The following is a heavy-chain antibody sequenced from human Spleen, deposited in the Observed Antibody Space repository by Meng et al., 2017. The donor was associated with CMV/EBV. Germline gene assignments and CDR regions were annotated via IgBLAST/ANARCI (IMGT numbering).Heavy chain of an antibody. CDR2: INPSAGNT. CDR1: GYNFSRYH. D-gene: IGHD3-3*01. Sequence: GYNFSRYHMHWVRQAPEQGLEWVGGINPSAGNTTYAQKFQGRVTMTRDTSTRTVYMELRSLRFDDTAMYYCARAPYYDFWSGYWPHYWGQGTLVTVSS. CDR3: ARAPYYDFWSGYWPHY. V-gene: IGHV1-46*01. J-gene: IGHJ4*02.